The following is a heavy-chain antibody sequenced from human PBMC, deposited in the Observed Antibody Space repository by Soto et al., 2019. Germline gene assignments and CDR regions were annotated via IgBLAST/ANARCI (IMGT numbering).Heavy chain of an antibody. Sequence: QVQLVQSGAEVKKPGASVKVSCKASGYTFTSYGISWVRQAPGQGLEWMGWISAYNGNTNYAQKLQGRVTMTTDTATSTAYVELGSLRSDDTAVYYCAGGYCSGGSCYGSDAFDIWGQGTMVTVSS. V-gene: IGHV1-18*01. CDR1: GYTFTSYG. CDR3: AGGYCSGGSCYGSDAFDI. J-gene: IGHJ3*02. CDR2: ISAYNGNT. D-gene: IGHD2-15*01.